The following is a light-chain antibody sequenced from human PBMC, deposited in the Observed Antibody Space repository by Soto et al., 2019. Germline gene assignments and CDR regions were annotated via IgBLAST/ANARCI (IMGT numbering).Light chain of an antibody. CDR2: EVN. Sequence: QSALTQPPSASGSPGQSVTISCTGTSSDIGGYNSVSWYQQHPGKAPKLMIYEVNKRPLGVPERFSGSKSGNTASLTVSGRQADDEDDYYCSSSAGTHSFVLFGGGTKLTVL. CDR3: SSSAGTHSFVL. V-gene: IGLV2-8*01. J-gene: IGLJ3*02. CDR1: SSDIGGYNS.